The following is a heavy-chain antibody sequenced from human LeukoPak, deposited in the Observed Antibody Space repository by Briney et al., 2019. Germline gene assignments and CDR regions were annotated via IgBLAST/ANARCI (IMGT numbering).Heavy chain of an antibody. CDR2: ISAYNGNT. CDR3: ARDWGPYYYGSGSHPDAFDI. CDR1: GYTFTSYG. D-gene: IGHD3-10*01. Sequence: ASVKVSCKASGYTFTSYGISWVRQAPGQGLEWMGWISAYNGNTNYAQKLQGRVTMTTDTSTSTAYMELRSLRSDDTAVYYCARDWGPYYYGSGSHPDAFDIWGQGTMVTVSS. V-gene: IGHV1-18*01. J-gene: IGHJ3*02.